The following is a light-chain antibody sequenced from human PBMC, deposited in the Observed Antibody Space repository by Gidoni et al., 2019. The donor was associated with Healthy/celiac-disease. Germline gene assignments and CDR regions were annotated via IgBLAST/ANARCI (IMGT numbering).Light chain of an antibody. V-gene: IGKV3-20*01. Sequence: EIVLTQSPGTLSLSPRERATLSCRASQSVSSSYLAWYQQKPGQAPRLLIYGASSRATGIPDRFSGSGSGTDFTLTISRLEPEDCAVYYCQQYGSSPPWTFGQGTKVEIK. J-gene: IGKJ1*01. CDR1: QSVSSSY. CDR3: QQYGSSPPWT. CDR2: GAS.